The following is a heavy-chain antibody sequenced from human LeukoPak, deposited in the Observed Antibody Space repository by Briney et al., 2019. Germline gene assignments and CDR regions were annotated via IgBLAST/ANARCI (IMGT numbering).Heavy chain of an antibody. V-gene: IGHV1-2*02. CDR2: INPNSGGT. D-gene: IGHD2-15*01. J-gene: IGHJ3*02. CDR3: ARVEYCSGGSCYPPDAFDI. Sequence: RASVNVSCKASGYTFTGYYMHWVRQAPGQGLEWMGWINPNSGGTNYAQKFQGRVTMTRDTSISTAYMELSRLRSDDTAVYYCARVEYCSGGSCYPPDAFDIWGQGTMVTVSS. CDR1: GYTFTGYY.